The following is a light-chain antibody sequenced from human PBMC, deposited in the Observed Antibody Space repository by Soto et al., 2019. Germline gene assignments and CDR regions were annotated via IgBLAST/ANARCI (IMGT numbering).Light chain of an antibody. V-gene: IGLV7-43*01. CDR1: TGAVTSGYY. J-gene: IGLJ3*02. Sequence: QAVVTQEPSLTVSPGGTVTLTCASSTGAVTSGYYPNWFQQKPGQAPRALIYSTSYKHSWTPARFSGYLLGGKAALTLSGVQPEDEAEYDCLVHYGGVWVFGGGTKVTVL. CDR3: LVHYGGVWV. CDR2: STS.